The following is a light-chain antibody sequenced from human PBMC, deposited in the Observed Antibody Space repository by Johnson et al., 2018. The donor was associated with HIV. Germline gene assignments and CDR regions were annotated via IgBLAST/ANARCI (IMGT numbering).Light chain of an antibody. CDR2: DNN. V-gene: IGLV1-51*01. J-gene: IGLJ1*01. CDR1: SSNIGNNY. Sequence: QSVLTQPPSVSAAPGQKVTISCSGSSSNIGNNYVSWYQQLPGTAPKLLIYDNNKRPSGIPDRFSGSKSGTSASLAISGLPTEDEADYYCATWDDSLNHYVFGIGTRVTVL. CDR3: ATWDDSLNHYV.